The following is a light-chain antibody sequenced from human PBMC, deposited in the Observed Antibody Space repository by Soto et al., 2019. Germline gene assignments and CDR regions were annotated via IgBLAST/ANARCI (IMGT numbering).Light chain of an antibody. CDR1: SDIGNYNL. CDR2: EVT. J-gene: IGLJ1*01. Sequence: QSALTQPASVSGSPGQSVTISCSGSDIGNYNLVSWYQHLPGRAPKLLIFEVTMRPSGISDRFSGSKSASTASLTISGLQAEDEGEYYCASYAGSRTYVFGSGTKVAVL. CDR3: ASYAGSRTYV. V-gene: IGLV2-23*02.